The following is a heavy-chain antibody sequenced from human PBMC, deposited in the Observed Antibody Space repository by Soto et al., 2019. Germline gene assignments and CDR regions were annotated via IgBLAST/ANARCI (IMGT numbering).Heavy chain of an antibody. CDR2: IYNGGSYT. CDR3: TRGPRPISTGTGAY. Sequence: GGSLRLSCAASGFIFKMYWMHWVRQSPGKGLVWISRIYNGGSYTDYADSVKGRFTISRDNVNDTLYLQMNNLRAEDSGLYYCTRGPRPISTGTGAYWGQGTQVTVSS. D-gene: IGHD3-10*01. CDR1: GFIFKMYW. V-gene: IGHV3-74*01. J-gene: IGHJ4*02.